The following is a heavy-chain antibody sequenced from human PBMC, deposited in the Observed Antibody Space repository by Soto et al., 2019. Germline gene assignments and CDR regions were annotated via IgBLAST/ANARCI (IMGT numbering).Heavy chain of an antibody. V-gene: IGHV1-2*02. J-gene: IGHJ6*02. CDR2: INPNSGGT. CDR1: GYTFTGYY. Sequence: ASVKVSCKASGYTFTGYYMHWVRQAPGQGLEWMGWINPNSGGTNYAQKLQGRVTITADESTSTAYMELSSLRSEDTAVYYCARHVLMVYANYYYGMDVWGQGTTVTVSS. D-gene: IGHD2-8*01. CDR3: ARHVLMVYANYYYGMDV.